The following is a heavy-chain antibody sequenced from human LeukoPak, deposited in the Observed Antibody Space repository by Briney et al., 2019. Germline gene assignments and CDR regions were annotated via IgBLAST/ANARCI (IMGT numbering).Heavy chain of an antibody. D-gene: IGHD6-13*01. Sequence: SETLSLTXAVYGGSFSGYYWSWIRQPPGKGLEWIGEINHSGSTNYNPSLKSRVTISVDTSKNQFSLKLSSVTAADTAVYYCARGGRQQQLVLSFVDYWGQGTLVTVSS. CDR3: ARGGRQQQLVLSFVDY. V-gene: IGHV4-34*01. CDR1: GGSFSGYY. CDR2: INHSGST. J-gene: IGHJ4*02.